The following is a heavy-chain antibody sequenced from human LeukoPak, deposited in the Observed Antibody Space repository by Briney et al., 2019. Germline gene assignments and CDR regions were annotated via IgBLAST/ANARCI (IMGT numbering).Heavy chain of an antibody. CDR2: ITYSGST. Sequence: SETLSLTCTVSGGSISSDDYYWSWIRRPPGKGLEWIGHITYSGSTDYSPSLRSRVTMSVDTSKHQFSLKLNSVTAAETAMYFCARGGVGGYDYFDSWGQGTLVAVSS. V-gene: IGHV4-30-4*01. CDR3: ARGGVGGYDYFDS. CDR1: GGSISSDDYY. J-gene: IGHJ4*02. D-gene: IGHD5-12*01.